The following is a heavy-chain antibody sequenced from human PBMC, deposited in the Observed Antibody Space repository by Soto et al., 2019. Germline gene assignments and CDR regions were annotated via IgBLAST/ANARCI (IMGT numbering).Heavy chain of an antibody. CDR3: ARGEGHVAVAGTCDY. Sequence: ASVKVSCKASGYTFTSYGISWVRQAPGQGLEWMGWISAYNGNTNYAQKLQGRVTVTTDTSTSTAYMELRSLRSDDTAVYYCARGEGHVAVAGTCDYWGQGTLVTVSS. J-gene: IGHJ4*02. D-gene: IGHD6-19*01. CDR2: ISAYNGNT. V-gene: IGHV1-18*01. CDR1: GYTFTSYG.